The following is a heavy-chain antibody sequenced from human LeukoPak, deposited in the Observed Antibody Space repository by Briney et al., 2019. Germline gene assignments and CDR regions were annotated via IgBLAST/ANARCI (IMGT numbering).Heavy chain of an antibody. Sequence: PGGSLRLSCAASGFTFSGSSIHWVRQASGKGLEWVGLIRTKANSYATAYAASVTGRFTISRDDSKDTSYLQMNSLKTEDTALYFCTTSYSGNSWYDWFGPWGQGTPVTVSS. D-gene: IGHD6-13*01. V-gene: IGHV3-73*01. CDR1: GFTFSGSS. J-gene: IGHJ5*02. CDR2: IRTKANSYAT. CDR3: TTSYSGNSWYDWFGP.